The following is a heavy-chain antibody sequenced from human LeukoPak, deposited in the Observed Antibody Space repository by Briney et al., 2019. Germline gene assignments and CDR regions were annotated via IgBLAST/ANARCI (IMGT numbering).Heavy chain of an antibody. CDR3: AKGTTTGTTYSALDI. J-gene: IGHJ3*02. V-gene: IGHV3-23*01. CDR2: ISGSGGST. CDR1: GFTFSRYA. D-gene: IGHD1-1*01. Sequence: GGSLRLSCAATGFTFSRYAMSWVRQAPGKGLEWVSLISGSGGSTKYADSVKGRFTISRDNSKNTVYLQMNSLSAEDTAVYYCAKGTTTGTTYSALDIWGQGTMVTVS.